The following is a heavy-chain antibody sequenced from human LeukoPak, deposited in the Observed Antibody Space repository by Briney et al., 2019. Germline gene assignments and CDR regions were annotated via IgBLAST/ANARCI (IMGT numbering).Heavy chain of an antibody. CDR1: GGSINNYY. CDR3: ARHRTGDTKVFDY. J-gene: IGHJ4*02. D-gene: IGHD1-26*01. Sequence: SETLSLTCTVSGGSINNYYWSWIRQPPGRGLEWIGQIYYSGITSYNPSLKSRVTVSVETPKNQFSLRLNSVTAADTAVYYYARHRTGDTKVFDYWGQGTLAIVSS. V-gene: IGHV4-59*08. CDR2: IYYSGIT.